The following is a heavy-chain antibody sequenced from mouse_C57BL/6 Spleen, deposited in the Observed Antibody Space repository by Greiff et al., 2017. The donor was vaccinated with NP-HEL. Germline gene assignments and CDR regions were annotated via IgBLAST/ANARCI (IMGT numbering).Heavy chain of an antibody. V-gene: IGHV5-15*01. CDR3: ARQYGNYEGGAMDY. CDR1: GFTFSDYG. Sequence: EVKLMESGGGLVQPGGSLKLSCAASGFTFSDYGMAWVRQAPRKGPEWVAFISNLAYSIYYADTVTGRLTISRENAKNTLYLEMSSLRSEDTAMYYCARQYGNYEGGAMDYWGQGTSVTVSS. D-gene: IGHD2-1*01. J-gene: IGHJ4*01. CDR2: ISNLAYSI.